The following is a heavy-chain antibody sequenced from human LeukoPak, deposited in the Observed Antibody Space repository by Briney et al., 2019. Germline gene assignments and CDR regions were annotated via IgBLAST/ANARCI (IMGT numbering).Heavy chain of an antibody. CDR1: GFTFSTYA. V-gene: IGHV3-30-3*01. D-gene: IGHD3-10*01. Sequence: GGSLRLSCAASGFTFSTYAMHWVRQAPGKGLEWVAVISYDGGNKYFADSVKGRFTISRDNSKNTLYLQMNSLRAEDTAVYYCARDVGLWFGELSYGMDVWGQGTTVTVSS. CDR3: ARDVGLWFGELSYGMDV. CDR2: ISYDGGNK. J-gene: IGHJ6*02.